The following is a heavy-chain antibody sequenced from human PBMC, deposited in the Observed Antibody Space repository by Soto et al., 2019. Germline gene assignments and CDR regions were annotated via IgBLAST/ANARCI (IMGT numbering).Heavy chain of an antibody. CDR3: AKDTSSSPYYMDV. J-gene: IGHJ6*03. CDR1: GFTFSNFA. D-gene: IGHD2-2*01. Sequence: EVQVLESGGGSVQPGGSLRLSCAASGFTFSNFAMSWVRHAPGKGLEWVSEITGSTGTTYYSDSVRGRFIISRDNSQNTLHLQMNSLRPEDTDVYYCAKDTSSSPYYMDVWGKVTTVTVSS. CDR2: ITGSTGTT. V-gene: IGHV3-23*01.